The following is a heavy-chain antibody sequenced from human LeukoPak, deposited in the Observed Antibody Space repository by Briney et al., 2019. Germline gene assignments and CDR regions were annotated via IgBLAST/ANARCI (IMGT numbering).Heavy chain of an antibody. CDR3: AKPRMDSRSPGHDAFDI. V-gene: IGHV1-2*02. J-gene: IGHJ3*02. CDR1: GYTFTGYY. CDR2: INPNSGGT. Sequence: GASVKVSCKASGYTFTGYYMHWVRQAPGQGLEWMGWINPNSGGTNYAQKFQGRVTMTRDTSISTAYMELSRLRSDDTAVYYCAKPRMDSRSPGHDAFDIWGQGTMVTVSS. D-gene: IGHD6-6*01.